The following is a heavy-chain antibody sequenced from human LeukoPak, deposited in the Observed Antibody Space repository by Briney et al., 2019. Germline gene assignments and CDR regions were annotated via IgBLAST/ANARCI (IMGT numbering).Heavy chain of an antibody. CDR3: AKSADEFGDYEEVGSLDY. CDR2: LSYDGSDK. J-gene: IGHJ4*02. D-gene: IGHD4-17*01. V-gene: IGHV3-30*18. CDR1: GFTFRRFG. Sequence: PGGSLRLSCAASGFTFRRFGMHWVRQAPGKGLEWVAVLSYDGSDKYYGGSVKGRFIISRDNSKNTLYLQMNSPRAEDTAIYFCAKSADEFGDYEEVGSLDYWGQGTLVTVSS.